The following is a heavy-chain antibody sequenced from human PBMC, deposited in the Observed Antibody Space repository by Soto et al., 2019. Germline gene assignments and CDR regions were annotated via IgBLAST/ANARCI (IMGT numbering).Heavy chain of an antibody. D-gene: IGHD1-1*01. CDR3: ARGRYGDY. V-gene: IGHV1-18*01. CDR2: ISAHNGNT. CDR1: GYAFTTYG. Sequence: QVHLVQSGAEVKKPGASVKVSCKGSGYAFTTYGITWVRQAPGQGLEWMGWISAHNGNTNYAQKLQGRVTVTRDTSPSTAYMQLRSLRSDSTAVYYCARGRYGDYWGQGAWSPSPQ. J-gene: IGHJ4*02.